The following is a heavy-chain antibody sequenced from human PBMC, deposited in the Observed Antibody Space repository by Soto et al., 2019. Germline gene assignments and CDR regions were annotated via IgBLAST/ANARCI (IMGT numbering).Heavy chain of an antibody. CDR3: ARLIGNSWFPG. D-gene: IGHD6-13*01. V-gene: IGHV6-1*01. J-gene: IGHJ4*02. CDR1: GDSVSSNSVT. CDR2: TYYRSKWYN. Sequence: QIQLQQSGPGLVKPSQTRSLTCASSGDSVSSNSVTWNWIRQSPSRGLEWLGRTYYRSKWYNDYAVSVKSRITINPDTSKNQFSLQLNSVTPDDTAVYYCARLIGNSWFPGWGQGTLVIVSS.